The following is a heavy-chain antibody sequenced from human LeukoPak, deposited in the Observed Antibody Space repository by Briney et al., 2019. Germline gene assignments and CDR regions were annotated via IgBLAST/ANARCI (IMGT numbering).Heavy chain of an antibody. Sequence: GGSLRLSCAASGFTFNNYAMTWVRQAPGKGLEWVSVIHSDGTTHYADSVKGRFTISRDNSKNTLYLQMNSLRVEDTAMYYCARETGYSTSWYAYYFDYWGQGTLVTVAS. V-gene: IGHV3-53*01. J-gene: IGHJ4*02. D-gene: IGHD6-13*01. CDR1: GFTFNNYA. CDR3: ARETGYSTSWYAYYFDY. CDR2: IHSDGTT.